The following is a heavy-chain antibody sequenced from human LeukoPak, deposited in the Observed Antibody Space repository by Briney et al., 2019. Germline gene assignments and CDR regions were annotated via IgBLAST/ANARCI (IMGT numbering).Heavy chain of an antibody. D-gene: IGHD5/OR15-5a*01. CDR1: GDSISRSSYY. J-gene: IGHJ6*03. V-gene: IGHV4-39*07. Sequence: PSETLSLTCSVSGDSISRSSYYWGWIRQPPGEGLEWIGTIYYDGSTYHNPSLKSRVTISVDASKNQFSLKLSSVTAADTAVYYCARKSTTRHSARYYMDVWGKGTTVTVSS. CDR2: IYYDGST. CDR3: ARKSTTRHSARYYMDV.